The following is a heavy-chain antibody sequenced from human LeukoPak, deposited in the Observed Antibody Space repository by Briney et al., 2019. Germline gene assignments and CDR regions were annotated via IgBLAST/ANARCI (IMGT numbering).Heavy chain of an antibody. D-gene: IGHD3-22*01. Sequence: SETLSLTCTVSGVSITTSTYYWAWIRQPPGKGLEWIGSIHYSGRTHYKPSLKSRVTISVDTSKNQLSLNLNSVTAADTAVYYCAPGNSGYYFVWGQGTLVTVSS. J-gene: IGHJ4*02. CDR1: GVSITTSTYY. CDR2: IHYSGRT. CDR3: APGNSGYYFV. V-gene: IGHV4-39*07.